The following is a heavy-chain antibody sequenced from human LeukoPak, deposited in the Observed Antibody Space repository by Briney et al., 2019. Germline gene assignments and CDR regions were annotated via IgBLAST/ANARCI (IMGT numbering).Heavy chain of an antibody. D-gene: IGHD4-17*01. CDR2: IRSDGSST. CDR1: GFTFSSYW. J-gene: IGHJ4*02. Sequence: GGSLRLSGAASGFTFSSYWMQWVRQAPGKGLVWVSRIRSDGSSTSYADSVKGRFTISRDNAKNTLYLQMNSLIAEDTAVYCCARNGGDNYGDLEYWGQGTLVTVSS. CDR3: ARNGGDNYGDLEY. V-gene: IGHV3-74*01.